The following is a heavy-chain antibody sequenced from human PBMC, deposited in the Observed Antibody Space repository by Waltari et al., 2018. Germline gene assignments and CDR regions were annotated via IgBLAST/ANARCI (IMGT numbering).Heavy chain of an antibody. D-gene: IGHD4-4*01. J-gene: IGHJ6*02. CDR3: AKDGTTLKNYYGLDV. CDR2: ISRNSDRI. CDR1: GFTLDDYA. V-gene: IGHV3-9*01. Sequence: EVQLVESGGGLVQPGRSLRLSCAASGFTLDDYAMHWVRQAPGKGLEWVSGISRNSDRIGYADSVKGRFTISRDNAKNSLYLQMNSLRAEDTALYFCAKDGTTLKNYYGLDVWGQGTTVTVSS.